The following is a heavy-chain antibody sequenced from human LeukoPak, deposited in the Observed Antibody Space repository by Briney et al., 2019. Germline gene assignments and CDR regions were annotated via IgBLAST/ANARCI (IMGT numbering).Heavy chain of an antibody. Sequence: ASVKVSCKASGYTFTGYYMHWVRQAPGQGLEWMGWINPNSGGTNYAQKFQGRVTMTRDTSISTAYMELSRLRSDDTAAYYCARSDFTFGGVIAADYWGQGTLVTVSS. V-gene: IGHV1-2*02. CDR3: ARSDFTFGGVIAADY. D-gene: IGHD3-16*02. CDR2: INPNSGGT. CDR1: GYTFTGYY. J-gene: IGHJ4*02.